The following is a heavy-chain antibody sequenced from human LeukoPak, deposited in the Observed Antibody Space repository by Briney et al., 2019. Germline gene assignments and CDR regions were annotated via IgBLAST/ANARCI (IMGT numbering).Heavy chain of an antibody. Sequence: SVKVSCKASGGTFSRYAFTWVRQATGQGLEWMARIIPILGIANYAQNFQGRVTITADKSTSTAYMELTSLRSEDTAVYYCARVDDSGYDNNAFDIWGQGTMVTVSS. CDR1: GGTFSRYA. V-gene: IGHV1-69*04. CDR2: IIPILGIA. CDR3: ARVDDSGYDNNAFDI. D-gene: IGHD5-12*01. J-gene: IGHJ3*02.